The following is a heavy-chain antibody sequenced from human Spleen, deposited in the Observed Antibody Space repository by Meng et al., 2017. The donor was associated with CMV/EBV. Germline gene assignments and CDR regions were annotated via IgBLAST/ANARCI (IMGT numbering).Heavy chain of an antibody. D-gene: IGHD6-6*01. V-gene: IGHV3-11*04. J-gene: IGHJ3*02. CDR1: GGSFSGYY. CDR2: ISSSGSTI. Sequence: LSLTCAVYGGSFSGYYWSWIRQPPGKGLEWVSYISSSGSTIYYADSVKGRFTISRDNSKNTLYLQMNSLRAEDTAVYYCALSSSSDAFDIWGQGTMVTVSS. CDR3: ALSSSSDAFDI.